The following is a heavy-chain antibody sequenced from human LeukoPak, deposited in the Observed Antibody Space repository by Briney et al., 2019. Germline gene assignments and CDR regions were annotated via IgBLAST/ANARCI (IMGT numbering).Heavy chain of an antibody. V-gene: IGHV3-13*01. CDR2: IGPAGDT. Sequence: HPGGSLRLSCAASGFTFSSYDMHWVRQATGKGLEWVSAIGPAGDTYYPGSVKGRFTISRENAKNSLYLQMNSLRAGDTAVYYCAREDSRGLDYWGQGTLVTVSS. CDR3: AREDSRGLDY. J-gene: IGHJ4*02. D-gene: IGHD2-21*01. CDR1: GFTFSSYD.